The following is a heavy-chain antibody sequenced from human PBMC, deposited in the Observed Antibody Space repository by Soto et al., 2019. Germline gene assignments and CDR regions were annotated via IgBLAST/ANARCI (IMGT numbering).Heavy chain of an antibody. J-gene: IGHJ4*02. CDR2: INTGSGDT. CDR3: ARGAYDILSGYKHFDS. V-gene: IGHV1-3*04. D-gene: IGHD3-9*01. Sequence: QVHLVQSGAGVKKPGASVKVCCKTSGNSVTSYAIPWVRHAPGESLAWMGWINTGSGDTKSAQKLKGKVTITRDSPASTAYMELSNLTSEATATYYCARGAYDILSGYKHFDSWGQGSLVTVSS. CDR1: GNSVTSYA.